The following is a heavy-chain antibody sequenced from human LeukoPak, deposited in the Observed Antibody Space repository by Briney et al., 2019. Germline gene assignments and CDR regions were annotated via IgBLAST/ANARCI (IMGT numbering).Heavy chain of an antibody. V-gene: IGHV4-34*01. D-gene: IGHD6-6*01. CDR2: INHSGST. J-gene: IGHJ4*02. CDR1: GGSFSGYY. Sequence: PSETLSLTCAVYGGSFSGYYWSWIRQPPGKGLEWIGEINHSGSTNYNPSLKSRVTISVDTSQNQFSLKLSSVTAADTAVYYCASAGYSSSSFDYWGQGTLVTVSS. CDR3: ASAGYSSSSFDY.